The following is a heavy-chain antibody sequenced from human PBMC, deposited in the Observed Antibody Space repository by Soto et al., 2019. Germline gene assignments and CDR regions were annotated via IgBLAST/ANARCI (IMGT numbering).Heavy chain of an antibody. CDR2: IRNKAKSYTT. V-gene: IGHV3-72*01. J-gene: IGHJ4*02. CDR3: AGAVDDNSGYYQFDY. D-gene: IGHD3-22*01. CDR1: GFTFSDHY. Sequence: GGSLRLSCAASGFTFSDHYMDWVRQAPGKGLEWVGRIRNKAKSYTTEYAASVKGRFTISRDDSKNSLYLQMNSLKTEDTAMYYCAGAVDDNSGYYQFDYWGQGTLVTVSS.